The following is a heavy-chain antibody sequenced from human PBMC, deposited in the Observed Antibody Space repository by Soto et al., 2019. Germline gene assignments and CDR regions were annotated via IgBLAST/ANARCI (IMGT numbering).Heavy chain of an antibody. CDR2: INHSGST. J-gene: IGHJ4*02. CDR3: ERVHDYGDYSG. CDR1: GGSFSGYY. Sequence: QVQLQQWGAGLLKPSETLSLTCAVYGGSFSGYYWSWIRQPPGKGLEWIGEINHSGSTNYNPSLKSRVNISVDTSKNQFSLKLSSVTAADTAVYYCERVHDYGDYSGWGQGTLVTVSS. V-gene: IGHV4-34*01. D-gene: IGHD4-17*01.